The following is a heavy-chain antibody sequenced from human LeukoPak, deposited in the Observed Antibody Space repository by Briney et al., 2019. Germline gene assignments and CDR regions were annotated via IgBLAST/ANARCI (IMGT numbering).Heavy chain of an antibody. CDR1: GGSISSYY. Sequence: MSSETLSLTCTVPGGSISSYYWSWIRQPPGKGLDRVGHIYYSGSTNYTPSLKSRVTILVDASKNQFSLELSSVTAADTAMDYCARVSGYDWESFYDYWGQGSLVTVSS. J-gene: IGHJ4*02. CDR3: ARVSGYDWESFYDY. D-gene: IGHD5-12*01. CDR2: IYYSGST. V-gene: IGHV4-59*01.